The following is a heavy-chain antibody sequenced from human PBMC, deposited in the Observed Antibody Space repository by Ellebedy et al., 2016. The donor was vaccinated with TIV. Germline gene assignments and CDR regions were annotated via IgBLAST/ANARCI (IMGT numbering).Heavy chain of an antibody. Sequence: GESLKISCAASGFTFSSYWMSWVRQAPGKGLEWVSAISGSGGSTYYADSVKGRFTISRDNSKNTLYLQMNSLRPEDTAVYYCANLPALMSSSYYYYGMDVWGQGTTVTVSS. CDR2: ISGSGGST. D-gene: IGHD3-10*01. CDR3: ANLPALMSSSYYYYGMDV. J-gene: IGHJ6*02. V-gene: IGHV3-23*01. CDR1: GFTFSSYW.